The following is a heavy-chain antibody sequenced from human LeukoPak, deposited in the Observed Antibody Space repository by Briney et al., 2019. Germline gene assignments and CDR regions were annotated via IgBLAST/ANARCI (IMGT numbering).Heavy chain of an antibody. D-gene: IGHD3-3*01. CDR2: INHSGST. V-gene: IGHV4-34*01. CDR3: ARGFWSGYYFDY. J-gene: IGHJ4*02. CDR1: GGSFSGYY. Sequence: PSETLSLTCAVYGGSFSGYYWSWIRQPPGKGLEWIGEINHSGSTNYNPSLKSRVTISVDTSKNQFSLKLSSVTAADTAVYYCARGFWSGYYFDYWGQGTLVIVSS.